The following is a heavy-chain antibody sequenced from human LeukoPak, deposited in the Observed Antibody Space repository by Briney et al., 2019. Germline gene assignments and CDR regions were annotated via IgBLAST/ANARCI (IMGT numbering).Heavy chain of an antibody. CDR3: ARATGGGYGSAYDY. CDR1: GFTFSSYA. CDR2: ISGSGGST. J-gene: IGHJ4*02. Sequence: GGSLRLSCAASGFTFSSYAMSWVRQAPGKGLEWVSAISGSGGSTYYADSVKGRFTISRDNSKNTLYLQMNSLRAEDTAVYYCARATGGGYGSAYDYWGQGTLVTVSS. V-gene: IGHV3-23*01. D-gene: IGHD2-8*02.